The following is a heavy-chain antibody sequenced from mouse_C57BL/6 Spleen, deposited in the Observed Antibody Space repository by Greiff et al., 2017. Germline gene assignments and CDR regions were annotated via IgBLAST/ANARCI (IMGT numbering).Heavy chain of an antibody. CDR1: GYTFTSYW. D-gene: IGHD1-1*01. CDR2: IDPSDSYT. V-gene: IGHV1-69*01. J-gene: IGHJ4*01. Sequence: QVQLQQPGAELVMPGASVKLSCKASGYTFTSYWMHWVKQRPGQGLEWIGEIDPSDSYTNYNQKFKGTSTLTVDKSSSTAYMQLSSLTSEDSAVYYCASSVTTVVAYYAMDYWGQGTSVTVSS. CDR3: ASSVTTVVAYYAMDY.